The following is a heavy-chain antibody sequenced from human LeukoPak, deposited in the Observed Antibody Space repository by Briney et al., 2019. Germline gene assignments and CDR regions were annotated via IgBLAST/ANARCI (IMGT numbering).Heavy chain of an antibody. CDR1: GFTSSSYD. V-gene: IGHV3-13*01. D-gene: IGHD6-13*01. CDR2: IATAGDT. CDR3: ARGLPGSSWAIDY. J-gene: IGHJ4*02. Sequence: GGSLRLSCAASGFTSSSYDMHWVRQATGKGLEWVSVIATAGDTYYPGSVKGRFTISRENANNSLYLQMNSLRAGDTAVYYCARGLPGSSWAIDYWGQGTLVTVSS.